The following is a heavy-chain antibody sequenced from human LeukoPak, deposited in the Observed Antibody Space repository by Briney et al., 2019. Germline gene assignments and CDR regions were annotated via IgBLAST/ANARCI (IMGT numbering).Heavy chain of an antibody. CDR2: ISGSGGST. CDR3: AKDPALVLRYSQSVVNYFDY. CDR1: GFTFSSYA. Sequence: GGSLRLSCAASGFTFSSYAMSWVRQAPGKGLEWVSAISGSGGSTYYADSVKGRFTISRDNSKNTLYLQMNSLRAEDTAVYYCAKDPALVLRYSQSVVNYFDYWGQGTLVTVSS. D-gene: IGHD3-9*01. V-gene: IGHV3-23*01. J-gene: IGHJ4*02.